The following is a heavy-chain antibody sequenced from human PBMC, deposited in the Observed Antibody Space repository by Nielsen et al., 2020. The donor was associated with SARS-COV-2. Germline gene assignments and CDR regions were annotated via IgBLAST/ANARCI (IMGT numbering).Heavy chain of an antibody. CDR1: GFTFDDYA. Sequence: SCAASGFTFDDYAMHWVRQAPGKGLEWVSGISWNGGSIGYADSVKGRFTISRDNAKNSLYLQMNSLRTEDTALYYCAKDMVASPGSYYGMDVWGQGTTVTVSS. CDR2: ISWNGGSI. CDR3: AKDMVASPGSYYGMDV. V-gene: IGHV3-9*01. J-gene: IGHJ6*02. D-gene: IGHD2-15*01.